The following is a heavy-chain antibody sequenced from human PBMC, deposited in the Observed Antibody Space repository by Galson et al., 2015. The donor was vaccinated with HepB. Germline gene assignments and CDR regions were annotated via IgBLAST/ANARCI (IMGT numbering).Heavy chain of an antibody. CDR2: INAGNGNT. J-gene: IGHJ6*02. V-gene: IGHV1-3*01. Sequence: SVKVSCKASGYTFTSYAMHWVRQAPGQRLEWMGWINAGNGNTKYSQKFQGRVTITRDTSASTAYMELSSLRSEDTAVYYCAREGIAAASANYYYGMDVWGQGTTVTVSS. CDR1: GYTFTSYA. D-gene: IGHD6-13*01. CDR3: AREGIAAASANYYYGMDV.